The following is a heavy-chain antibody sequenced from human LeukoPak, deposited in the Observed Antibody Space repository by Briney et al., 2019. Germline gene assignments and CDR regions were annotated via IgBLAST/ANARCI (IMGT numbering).Heavy chain of an antibody. J-gene: IGHJ3*02. CDR1: GYTFTGYY. CDR3: AREADIVVVTATLYGGNSGDAFDI. V-gene: IGHV1-2*02. D-gene: IGHD2-21*02. Sequence: ASVKVSCKASGYTFTGYYMHWVRQAPGQGLEWMGWINPNSGGTNYAQKFQGRVTMTRDTSISTAYMELSRLRSDDTAVYYCAREADIVVVTATLYGGNSGDAFDIWGQGTMVTVSS. CDR2: INPNSGGT.